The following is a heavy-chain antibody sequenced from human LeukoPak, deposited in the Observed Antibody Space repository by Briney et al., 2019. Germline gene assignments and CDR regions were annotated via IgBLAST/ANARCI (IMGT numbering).Heavy chain of an antibody. D-gene: IGHD6-13*01. CDR1: VFTFSIYA. J-gene: IGHJ4*02. Sequence: GGSLRLSCAASVFTFSIYAMSWVRQAPGKGLECVSAISGSGGSTYYADSVKGRFTISRDNSKNTLYLQMNSLRAEDTAVYYCAKGAAGVKFDYWGQGTLVTVSS. CDR2: ISGSGGST. CDR3: AKGAAGVKFDY. V-gene: IGHV3-23*01.